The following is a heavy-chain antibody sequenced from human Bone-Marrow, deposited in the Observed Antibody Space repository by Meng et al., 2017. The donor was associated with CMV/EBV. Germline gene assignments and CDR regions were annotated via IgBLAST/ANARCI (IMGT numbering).Heavy chain of an antibody. D-gene: IGHD4-11*01. CDR2: IYYSGST. J-gene: IGHJ3*02. V-gene: IGHV4-59*02. CDR3: ARMTTVTYAFDI. Sequence: SETLSLTCTVSGVSVTSSFWNWIRQPPGKGLEWIGYIYYSGSTNYNPSLKSRVTISVDTSKNQFSLKLSSVTAADTAVYYCARMTTVTYAFDIWRQGTMVTVSS. CDR1: GVSVTSSF.